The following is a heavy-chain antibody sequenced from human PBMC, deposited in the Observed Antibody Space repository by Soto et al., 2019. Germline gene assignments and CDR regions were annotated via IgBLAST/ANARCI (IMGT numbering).Heavy chain of an antibody. CDR1: GASISSSNW. V-gene: IGHV4-4*02. Sequence: PSETLSLTCAVSGASISSSNWWSWVRHPPGKGLEWIGVIYHSGSTNYNPSLRSRVSISVDKSKNHFSLSLSSVTPAATAGDYCAKDYLGAAKSSSSSNYHCLDVWDQGTRVTVSS. CDR3: AKDYLGAAKSSSSSNYHCLDV. CDR2: IYHSGST. D-gene: IGHD2-15*01. J-gene: IGHJ6*02.